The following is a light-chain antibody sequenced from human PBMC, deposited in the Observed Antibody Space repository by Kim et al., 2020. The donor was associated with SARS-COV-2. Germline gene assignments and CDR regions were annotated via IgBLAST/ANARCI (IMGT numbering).Light chain of an antibody. V-gene: IGKV3-11*01. CDR1: QSVSSY. Sequence: EIVLTQSPATLSLSPGERATLSCRASQSVSSYFAWYQQKPGQAPRLLIYDASTRATGIPARFSGSGSGTDFTLTISSLEPGDFAVYYCQQRSNWLLTFGQGTKG. CDR3: QQRSNWLLT. J-gene: IGKJ1*01. CDR2: DAS.